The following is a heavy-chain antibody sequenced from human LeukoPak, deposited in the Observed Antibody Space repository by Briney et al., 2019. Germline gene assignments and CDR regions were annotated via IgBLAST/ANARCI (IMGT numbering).Heavy chain of an antibody. V-gene: IGHV1-69*05. Sequence: SVKVSCKASGGTFSSYAISWVRQAPGQGLEWMGRIIPIFGTANYAQKFQGRVTITTDESTSTAYMELSSLRSEDTAVYYCARQVWSGYYTFDYWGQGTWSPSPQ. J-gene: IGHJ4*02. D-gene: IGHD3-3*01. CDR1: GGTFSSYA. CDR2: IIPIFGTA. CDR3: ARQVWSGYYTFDY.